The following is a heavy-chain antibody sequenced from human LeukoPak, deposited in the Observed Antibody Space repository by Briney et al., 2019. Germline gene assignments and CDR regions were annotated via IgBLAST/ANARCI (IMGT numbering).Heavy chain of an antibody. CDR1: GFTFRSYA. D-gene: IGHD5-24*01. CDR2: ISESGGTR. J-gene: IGHJ3*02. V-gene: IGHV3-23*01. Sequence: PGGSLRLSCAASGFTFRSYALSWVRQAPGKGLEWVSAISESGGTRNYVDSVKGRFTISRDNSKNTLYLQMSSLRAKDTAVYYCVREMATITYAFDIWGQGTMVTVSS. CDR3: VREMATITYAFDI.